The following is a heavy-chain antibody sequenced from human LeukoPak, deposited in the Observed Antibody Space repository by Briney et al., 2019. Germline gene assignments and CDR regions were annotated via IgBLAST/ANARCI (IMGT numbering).Heavy chain of an antibody. CDR1: GGSISSYY. D-gene: IGHD3-10*01. J-gene: IGHJ4*02. CDR2: TYYSGTT. V-gene: IGHV4-59*01. Sequence: SETLSLTCTVSGGSISSYYWNWIRQPPGKGLEWIGYTYYSGTTNYNPSLKSRVTILVDTSKNQFSLKLSSVTAADTAVYYCAAGFYYFDYWGQGTLVTVSS. CDR3: AAGFYYFDY.